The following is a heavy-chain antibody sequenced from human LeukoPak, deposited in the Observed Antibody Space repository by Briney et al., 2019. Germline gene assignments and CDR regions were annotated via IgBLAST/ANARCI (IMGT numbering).Heavy chain of an antibody. J-gene: IGHJ6*02. CDR1: GYTLTELS. D-gene: IGHD5-18*01. CDR3: ATPSSYGDPIGRHYGMDV. CDR2: FDPEDGET. Sequence: ASVKVSCKVSGYTLTELSMHWVRQAPGKGLEWMGGFDPEDGETIYAQKFQGRVTMTEDTSTDTAYMELSSLRSEDTAVCYCATPSSYGDPIGRHYGMDVWGQGTTVTVSS. V-gene: IGHV1-24*01.